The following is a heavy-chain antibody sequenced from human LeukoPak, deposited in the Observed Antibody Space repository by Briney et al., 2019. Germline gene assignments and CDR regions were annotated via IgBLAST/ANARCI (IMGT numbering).Heavy chain of an antibody. CDR3: ARGGSSRPHYYCMDV. J-gene: IGHJ6*04. CDR2: IYTSGST. Sequence: SVTLSLTCTGSGGSISSGSYYWIWIGQPAGKGLEWIGRIYTSGSTNYNPSLKSRVTISVDTSKNQFSLKLSSVTAADTAVYYCARGGSSRPHYYCMDVWGEGTTVTVSS. V-gene: IGHV4-61*02. CDR1: GGSISSGSYY. D-gene: IGHD6-6*01.